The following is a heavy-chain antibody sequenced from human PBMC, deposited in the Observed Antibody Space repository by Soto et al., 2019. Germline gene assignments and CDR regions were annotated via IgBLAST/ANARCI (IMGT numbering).Heavy chain of an antibody. V-gene: IGHV1-18*01. CDR1: GYTFTSYG. CDR2: ISAYNRNT. J-gene: IGHJ6*02. Sequence: ASVKVSCKASGYTFTSYGISWVRQAPGQGLEWMGWISAYNRNTNYAQKLQGRVTMTTDTSTSTAYMELRSLRSDDTAVYYCARDQDTAMPYGMDVWGQGTTVTVSS. D-gene: IGHD5-18*01. CDR3: ARDQDTAMPYGMDV.